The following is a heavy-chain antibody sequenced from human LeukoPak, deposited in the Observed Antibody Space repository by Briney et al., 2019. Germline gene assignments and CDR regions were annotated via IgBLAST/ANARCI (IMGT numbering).Heavy chain of an antibody. CDR1: GYTFTSYY. D-gene: IGHD3-22*01. Sequence: GASGKVSCKASGYTFTSYYMHWVRQAPGQGLEWMGIINPSGGSTSYAQKFQGRVTMTRDTSTSTVYMELSSLRSEDTAVYYCARRASIWYDSSGYNHFDYWGQGTLVTVSS. J-gene: IGHJ4*02. CDR2: INPSGGST. V-gene: IGHV1-46*01. CDR3: ARRASIWYDSSGYNHFDY.